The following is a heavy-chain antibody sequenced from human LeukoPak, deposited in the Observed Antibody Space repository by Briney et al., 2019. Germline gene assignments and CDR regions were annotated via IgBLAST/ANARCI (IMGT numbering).Heavy chain of an antibody. CDR2: IIPIFGTA. CDR3: ARTYLTMSGSPREYFDY. Sequence: SVKVSCKASGYTFTGYYMHWVRQAPGQGLEWMGGIIPIFGTANYAQKFQGRVTITADESTSTAYMELSSLRSEDTAVYYCARTYLTMSGSPREYFDYWGQGTLVTVSS. D-gene: IGHD3-10*01. V-gene: IGHV1-69*13. CDR1: GYTFTGYY. J-gene: IGHJ4*02.